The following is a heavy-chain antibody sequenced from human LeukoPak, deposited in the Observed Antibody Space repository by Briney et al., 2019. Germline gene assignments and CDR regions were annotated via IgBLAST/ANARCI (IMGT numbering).Heavy chain of an antibody. V-gene: IGHV3-33*06. D-gene: IGHD4-11*01. CDR3: AKAYSLGFDY. J-gene: IGHJ4*02. CDR2: IWYDGSDK. Sequence: GRSLRLSCAASGFTFSSYGMHWVRQAPGKGLEWVAVIWYDGSDKYYADSVKGRFTISRDNSKNTLYLQMNSLRAEDTAVYYCAKAYSLGFDYWGQGTLVTVSS. CDR1: GFTFSSYG.